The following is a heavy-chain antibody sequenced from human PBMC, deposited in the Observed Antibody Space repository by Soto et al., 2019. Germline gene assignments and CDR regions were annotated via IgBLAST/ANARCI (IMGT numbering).Heavy chain of an antibody. CDR1: GFTFSSYW. J-gene: IGHJ5*02. V-gene: IGHV3-7*01. Sequence: EGSLRLSCAASGFTFSSYWMSWVRQAPGKGLEWVANIKQDGSEKYYVDSVKGRFTISRDNAKNSLYLQMNSLRAEDTAVYYCARLSSSWYGNWFDPWGQGTLVTVSS. D-gene: IGHD6-13*01. CDR2: IKQDGSEK. CDR3: ARLSSSWYGNWFDP.